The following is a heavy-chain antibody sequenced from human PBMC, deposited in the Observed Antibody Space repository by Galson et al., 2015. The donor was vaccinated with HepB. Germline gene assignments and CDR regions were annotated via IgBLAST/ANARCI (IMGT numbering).Heavy chain of an antibody. CDR1: GFTFSGYA. J-gene: IGHJ5*02. D-gene: IGHD3-3*01. Sequence: SLRLSCAASGFTFSGYAMSWVRQAPGKGLEWVAATTGSGSFSYHADSVKGRFTISRDNSKNTLYLQMNSLTVEDTAVYYCVKESSPTIFGVNNWFGPWGQGTLVTVSS. CDR2: TTGSGSFS. CDR3: VKESSPTIFGVNNWFGP. V-gene: IGHV3-23*01.